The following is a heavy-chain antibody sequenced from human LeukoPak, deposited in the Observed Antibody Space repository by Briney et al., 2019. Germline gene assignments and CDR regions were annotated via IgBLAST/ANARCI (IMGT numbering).Heavy chain of an antibody. Sequence: SETLSLTCAVSGGSISSYYCSWIRQPPGKGLEWIGYIYYSGSTNYNPSLKSRVTISVDTSKNQLSLKLSSVTAADTAVYYCTRVLTYYDILTGRTHAFDIWGQGTMVTVSS. CDR1: GGSISSYY. D-gene: IGHD3-9*01. J-gene: IGHJ3*02. V-gene: IGHV4-59*01. CDR3: TRVLTYYDILTGRTHAFDI. CDR2: IYYSGST.